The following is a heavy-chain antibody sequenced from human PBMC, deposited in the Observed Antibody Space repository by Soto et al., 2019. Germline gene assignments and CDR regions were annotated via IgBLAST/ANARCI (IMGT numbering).Heavy chain of an antibody. Sequence: ASVKVSCKASGYTSADFGISWVRQAPGQGLERIGWVSGNNGASNPAPKVQGRITMTLDTSTGVSYMALRSLRSDDTAINYCVRARKYFRVNGNWLGSWGQGTLVTVS. CDR3: VRARKYFRVNGNWLGS. CDR1: GYTSADFG. V-gene: IGHV1-18*04. CDR2: VSGNNGAS. D-gene: IGHD2-2*01. J-gene: IGHJ5*01.